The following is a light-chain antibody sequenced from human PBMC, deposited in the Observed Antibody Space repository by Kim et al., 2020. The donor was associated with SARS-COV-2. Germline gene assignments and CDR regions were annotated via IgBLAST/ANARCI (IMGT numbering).Light chain of an antibody. Sequence: DIQLTQSPSTLSASVGDRVTITCRASQSVNTYLAWYQQKPGKAPNLLIQRASNLESGVPSRFSGSGSGTEFTLTISSLQPDDFATYYCEQYDTFVTFGQGTKVEIK. V-gene: IGKV1-5*03. J-gene: IGKJ2*01. CDR2: RAS. CDR1: QSVNTY. CDR3: EQYDTFVT.